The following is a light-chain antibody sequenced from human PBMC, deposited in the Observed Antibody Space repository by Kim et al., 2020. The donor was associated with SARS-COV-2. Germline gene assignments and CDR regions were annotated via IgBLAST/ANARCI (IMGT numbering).Light chain of an antibody. Sequence: SSELTQDPAVSVALGQTVRITCQGDSLRSYYATWYQQKPGQAPIVVIYGKNNRPSGIPDRFSGSSSGNTASLTITGTQAGDEADYYCNSRDSNDNVVFGGGTQ. V-gene: IGLV3-19*01. CDR2: GKN. J-gene: IGLJ3*02. CDR1: SLRSYY. CDR3: NSRDSNDNVV.